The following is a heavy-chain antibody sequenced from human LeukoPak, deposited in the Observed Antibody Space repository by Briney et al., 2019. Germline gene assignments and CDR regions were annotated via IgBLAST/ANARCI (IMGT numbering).Heavy chain of an antibody. CDR1: GFTVSNYY. CDR2: IFGGGST. V-gene: IGHV3-66*01. D-gene: IGHD5-24*01. CDR3: ARRWLQSNYYYYGMDV. Sequence: GGSLRLSCAASGFTVSNYYMSWVRQAPGKGLEWVSVIFGGGSTYYADSVKGRFTISRDNSKNTLYLQMNSLRAEDTAVYYCARRWLQSNYYYYGMDVWGQGTTVTVSS. J-gene: IGHJ6*02.